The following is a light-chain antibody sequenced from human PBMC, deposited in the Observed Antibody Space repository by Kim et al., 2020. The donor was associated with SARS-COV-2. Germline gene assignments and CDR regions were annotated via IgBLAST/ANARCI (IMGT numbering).Light chain of an antibody. CDR3: SSYASTNTLL. V-gene: IGLV2-14*03. J-gene: IGLJ2*01. CDR2: DVT. CDR1: GHDS. Sequence: GHDSVSWHHQHPGKAPEVMIFDVTKRPSGVSNRFAGSKSGNTASLTISGLQAEDEADYYCSSYASTNTLLFGGGTQLTVL.